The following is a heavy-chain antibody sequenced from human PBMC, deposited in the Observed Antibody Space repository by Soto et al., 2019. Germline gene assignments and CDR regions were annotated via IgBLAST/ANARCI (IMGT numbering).Heavy chain of an antibody. CDR2: IYDSGTT. V-gene: IGHV4-38-2*01. Sequence: SETLSLTCVVSSYVIESGHYWGWVRQPPGKGLGWVGSIYDSGTTYYNPSLRSRVTISADTSKNQFSLSLTSVTAADTAVYYCARSPQYYTPGSSPFDYWGPGTMVTVS. CDR1: SYVIESGHY. CDR3: ARSPQYYTPGSSPFDY. D-gene: IGHD3-3*01. J-gene: IGHJ4*03.